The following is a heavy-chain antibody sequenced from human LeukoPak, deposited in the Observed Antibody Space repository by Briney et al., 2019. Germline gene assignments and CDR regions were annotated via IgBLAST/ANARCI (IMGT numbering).Heavy chain of an antibody. CDR1: GFTFSSYG. CDR3: AKVRYFDNYYFDY. J-gene: IGHJ4*02. Sequence: GRSLRLSCAASGFTFSSYGMHWVRQAPGKGVEWVAVISYDGSNKYYADSVKGGFTISRDNSKNTLYLQMNSLRAEDTAVYYCAKVRYFDNYYFDYWGQGTLVTVSS. D-gene: IGHD3-9*01. V-gene: IGHV3-30*18. CDR2: ISYDGSNK.